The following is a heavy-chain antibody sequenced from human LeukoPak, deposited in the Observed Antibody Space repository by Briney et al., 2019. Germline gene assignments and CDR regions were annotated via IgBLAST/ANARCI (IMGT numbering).Heavy chain of an antibody. D-gene: IGHD5-18*01. V-gene: IGHV4-59*08. CDR3: ARLSYYSHDGEVYYYYGMDV. CDR1: GGSISSYY. J-gene: IGHJ6*02. CDR2: IYYSGST. Sequence: SETLSLTCTVSGGSISSYYWSWIRQPPGKGLEWIGYIYYSGSTNYNPSLRSRVTISVDTSKNQFSLKLSSVTAADTAVYYCARLSYYSHDGEVYYYYGMDVWGQGTTVTVSS.